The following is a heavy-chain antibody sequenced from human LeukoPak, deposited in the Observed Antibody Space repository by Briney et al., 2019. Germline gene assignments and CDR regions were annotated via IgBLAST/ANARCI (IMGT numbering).Heavy chain of an antibody. Sequence: SETLSLTCTVSGGSISSGGYYCSWIRQPPGKGLEWIGYIYHSGSTYYNPSLKSRVTISVDTSKNQFSLKLRSVTAADTGVYFCARFPYFAGFDYWGPGTQVIVSS. CDR1: GGSISSGGYY. V-gene: IGHV4-30-2*01. CDR3: ARFPYFAGFDY. D-gene: IGHD3-9*01. CDR2: IYHSGST. J-gene: IGHJ4*02.